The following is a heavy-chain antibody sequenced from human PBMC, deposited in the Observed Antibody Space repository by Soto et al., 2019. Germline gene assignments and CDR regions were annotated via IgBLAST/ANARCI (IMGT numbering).Heavy chain of an antibody. D-gene: IGHD3-3*01. V-gene: IGHV2-5*02. CDR1: GFSLSTSGVG. J-gene: IGHJ4*02. Sequence: SGPTLVNPTQTLTLTCTFSGFSLSTSGVGVGWIRQPPGKALEWLALIYWDDDKRYSPSLKSRLTITKDTSKNQVVLTMTNMDPVDTATYYCARSYYDFWSGYPPTYYFDYWGQGTLVTVSS. CDR2: IYWDDDK. CDR3: ARSYYDFWSGYPPTYYFDY.